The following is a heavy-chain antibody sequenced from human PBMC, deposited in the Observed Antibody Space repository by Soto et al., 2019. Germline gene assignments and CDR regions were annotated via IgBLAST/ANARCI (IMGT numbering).Heavy chain of an antibody. V-gene: IGHV4-4*07. J-gene: IGHJ5*02. D-gene: IGHD3-3*01. CDR2: IYSSGST. CDR3: ARGQRFSDWFDP. Sequence: QVQLQESGPGLVKPSETLSLTCTVSGGDMSTYYWTWIRQPAGKGLEWIGRIYSSGSTKYNPSLKSRVTMSLDTSKNQFSLRLSSVTAADMAVYYCARGQRFSDWFDPWGQGTLVTVSS. CDR1: GGDMSTYY.